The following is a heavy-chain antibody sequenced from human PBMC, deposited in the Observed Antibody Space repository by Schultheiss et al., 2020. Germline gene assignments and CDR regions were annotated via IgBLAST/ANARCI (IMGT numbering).Heavy chain of an antibody. V-gene: IGHV4-59*08. D-gene: IGHD3-16*01. CDR3: ARGGRLGYFQH. J-gene: IGHJ1*01. CDR1: GGSIGTYY. CDR2: IYYSGST. Sequence: SATLSLICTVSGGSIGTYYWSWIRQPPGKGLEWIGNIYYSGSTNYNPSLKSRVTISVDTSKNQFSLRLSSVTAADTAVYYCARGGRLGYFQHWGQGTLVTVSS.